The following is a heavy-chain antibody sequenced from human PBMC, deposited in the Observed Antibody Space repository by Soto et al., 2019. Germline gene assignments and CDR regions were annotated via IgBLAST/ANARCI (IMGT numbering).Heavy chain of an antibody. J-gene: IGHJ6*02. D-gene: IGHD2-15*01. V-gene: IGHV1-69*13. CDR1: GGTFSSYA. Sequence: ASVKVSCKASGGTFSSYAISWVRQAPGQGLEWMGGIIPIFGTANYAQKFQGRVTITADESTSTAYMELSSLRSEDTAVYYCARDVGAFDCSGGSCYSDYYYGMDVWGQGTTVTVSS. CDR3: ARDVGAFDCSGGSCYSDYYYGMDV. CDR2: IIPIFGTA.